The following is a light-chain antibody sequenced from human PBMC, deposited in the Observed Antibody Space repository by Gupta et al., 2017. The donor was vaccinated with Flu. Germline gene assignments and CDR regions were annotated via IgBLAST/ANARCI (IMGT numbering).Light chain of an antibody. Sequence: VTNACTGASSDVGSYNGVSGYQQPAGTAPKLMFVEGSNRPSGGPGRFAGAKEGKTASLTISGLKAEDGADYYNSADTTSSTAVFGTGTKVTVL. CDR2: EGS. CDR3: SADTTSSTAV. CDR1: SSDVGSYNG. V-gene: IGLV2-18*02. J-gene: IGLJ1*01.